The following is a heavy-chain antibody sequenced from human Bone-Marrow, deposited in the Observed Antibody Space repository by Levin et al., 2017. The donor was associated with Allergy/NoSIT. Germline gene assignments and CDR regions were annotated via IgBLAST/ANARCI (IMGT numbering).Heavy chain of an antibody. CDR2: IFTTGST. V-gene: IGHV4-4*07. CDR1: GGSTSNYY. CDR3: ARGGNWFDP. J-gene: IGHJ5*02. D-gene: IGHD3-10*01. Sequence: SETLSLTCLVSGGSTSNYYWSWIRQPAGKGLEWIGNIFTTGSTNYNPSLKNRVTMSMGPSKNQFSLNLTSVTAADTAVYYCARGGNWFDPWGQGTPVTVSS.